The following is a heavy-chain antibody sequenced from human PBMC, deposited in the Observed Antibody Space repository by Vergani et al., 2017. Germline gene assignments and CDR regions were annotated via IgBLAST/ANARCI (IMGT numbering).Heavy chain of an antibody. CDR3: ARVQRYYDSSGYYFDY. D-gene: IGHD3-22*01. J-gene: IGHJ4*02. Sequence: EVQLVESGGGLVKPGGSLRLSCAASGFTFSSYSMNWVRQAPGKGLEWVSSISSSSSYIYYADSVKGRFTISRDNAKNSLYLQMNSLRAEDTAVYYCARVQRYYDSSGYYFDYWGQGTLVTVSS. CDR2: ISSSSSYI. V-gene: IGHV3-21*01. CDR1: GFTFSSYS.